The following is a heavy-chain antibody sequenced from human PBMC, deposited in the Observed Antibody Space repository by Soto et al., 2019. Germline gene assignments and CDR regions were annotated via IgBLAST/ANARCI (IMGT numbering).Heavy chain of an antibody. CDR3: ARGYCTTTICDPWFDP. Sequence: GESLKISCTGVGYSFTSYWIGWVRQMPGKGLEWMGIIYPGDSDTRYSPSFQGQVTISADKSITTAYLQWSSLKASDTAMYYCARGYCTTTICDPWFDPWGQGTLVTVSS. D-gene: IGHD2-2*01. CDR1: GYSFTSYW. J-gene: IGHJ5*02. V-gene: IGHV5-51*01. CDR2: IYPGDSDT.